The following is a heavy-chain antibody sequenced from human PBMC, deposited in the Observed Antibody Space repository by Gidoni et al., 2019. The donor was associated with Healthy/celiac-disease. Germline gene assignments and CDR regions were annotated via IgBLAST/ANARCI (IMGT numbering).Heavy chain of an antibody. CDR3: ARDHPLGKYYDSSGLIDY. D-gene: IGHD3-22*01. CDR2: ISSSGSTI. J-gene: IGHJ4*02. Sequence: QLQLVESCGGLFKPGGSLRLSCAASGFPFSDYYMSWIRQAPGKGLEWVSYISSSGSTIYYADAVKGRFTISRDNAKNSLYLQMNSLRAEDTAVYYCARDHPLGKYYDSSGLIDYWGQGTLVTVSS. CDR1: GFPFSDYY. V-gene: IGHV3-11*01.